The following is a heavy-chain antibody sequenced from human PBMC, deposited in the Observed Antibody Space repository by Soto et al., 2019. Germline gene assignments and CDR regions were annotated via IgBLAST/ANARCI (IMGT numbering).Heavy chain of an antibody. Sequence: ASVKVACKASGYTFTGYYMHWVRQAPGQGLEWMGWINPNSGGTKYAQKFQGWVTVTRDTSIRTVYMELSSLRSDDTAVYYCARESGGATATLDYYYFYMDVWGKGTTVTVSS. CDR1: GYTFTGYY. CDR2: INPNSGGT. CDR3: ARESGGATATLDYYYFYMDV. J-gene: IGHJ6*03. D-gene: IGHD5-12*01. V-gene: IGHV1-2*04.